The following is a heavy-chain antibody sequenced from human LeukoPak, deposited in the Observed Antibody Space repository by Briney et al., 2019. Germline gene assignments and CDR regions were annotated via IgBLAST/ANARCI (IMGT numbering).Heavy chain of an antibody. J-gene: IGHJ1*01. D-gene: IGHD3-22*01. CDR2: IYHSGST. V-gene: IGHV4-38-2*02. Sequence: PSETLSLTCTVSGYSISSGYYWGWLRQPPGKGLEWIGSIYHSGSTYYNPSLKSRVTISVDTSKNQFSLKLSSVTAADTAVYYCASSKWGTSWTYYYDSSTENKEYFQHWGQGTLVTVSS. CDR3: ASSKWGTSWTYYYDSSTENKEYFQH. CDR1: GYSISSGYY.